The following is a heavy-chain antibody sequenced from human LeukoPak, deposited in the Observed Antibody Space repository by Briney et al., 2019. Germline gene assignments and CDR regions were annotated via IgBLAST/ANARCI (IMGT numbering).Heavy chain of an antibody. V-gene: IGHV1-8*02. CDR3: ARSATLTVSLGY. CDR2: MNPNSGNT. Sequence: ASVKVSCKASGGTFSSYAISWVRQAPGQGLEWMGWMNPNSGNTGYAQKFQGRVTMTKNTSISTAYMELSSLRSEDTAVYYCARSATLTVSLGYWGQGTLVTVSS. J-gene: IGHJ4*02. D-gene: IGHD2-8*01. CDR1: GGTFSSYA.